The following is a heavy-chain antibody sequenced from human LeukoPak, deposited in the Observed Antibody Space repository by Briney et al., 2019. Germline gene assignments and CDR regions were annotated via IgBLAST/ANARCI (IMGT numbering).Heavy chain of an antibody. CDR3: ARADFNSSWYQFDY. CDR2: INPSGGFT. D-gene: IGHD6-13*01. V-gene: IGHV1-46*01. J-gene: IGHJ4*02. CDR1: GYTFTSHC. Sequence: ASVKVSCKASGYTFTSHCMHWVRQAPGRGLEWLGIINPSGGFTNYAQKFQGSVSMTCDTSTSTVYMELSRLRSDDTAVYFCARADFNSSWYQFDYWGQGTLVTVSS.